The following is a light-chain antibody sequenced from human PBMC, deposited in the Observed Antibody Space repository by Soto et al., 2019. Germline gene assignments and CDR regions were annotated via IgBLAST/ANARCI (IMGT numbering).Light chain of an antibody. Sequence: SYELTQPPSVSVSPGQTASITCSGDKLGDKDVCWYQQKPGQSPVLVIYRDNKRPSGIPGRFSGSNSGNTATLTISGTQAVDEADYYCQAWDSSTVVFGGGTKLTVL. CDR1: KLGDKD. V-gene: IGLV3-1*01. CDR3: QAWDSSTVV. J-gene: IGLJ3*02. CDR2: RDN.